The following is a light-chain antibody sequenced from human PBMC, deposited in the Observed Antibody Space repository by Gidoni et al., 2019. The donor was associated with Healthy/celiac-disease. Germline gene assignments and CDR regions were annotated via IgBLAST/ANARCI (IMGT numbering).Light chain of an antibody. J-gene: IGLJ2*01. CDR1: SLRSYY. Sequence: SSELTQDPAVSVALGPTVRITCQGDSLRSYYASGYQQKPGPAPVLVIYGKNNRPSGIPDRFSGSSSGNTASLTITGAQAEDEADYYCNSRDSSGNHPYVVFGGGTKLTVL. V-gene: IGLV3-19*01. CDR3: NSRDSSGNHPYVV. CDR2: GKN.